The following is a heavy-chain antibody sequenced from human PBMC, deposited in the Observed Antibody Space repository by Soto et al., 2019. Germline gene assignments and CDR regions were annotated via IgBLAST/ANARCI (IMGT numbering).Heavy chain of an antibody. D-gene: IGHD5-18*01. J-gene: IGHJ4*02. CDR1: GFTYSSYA. CDR2: ISGSGGST. Sequence: VQLVESGGGVVQPGRSLRLSCAASGFTYSSYAMSWVRQAPGKGLEWVSAISGSGGSTYYADSVKGRFTISRDNSKNTLYLQMNSLRAEDTAVYYCAKDRQLWVRSLAPVFDYWGQGTLVTVSS. V-gene: IGHV3-23*04. CDR3: AKDRQLWVRSLAPVFDY.